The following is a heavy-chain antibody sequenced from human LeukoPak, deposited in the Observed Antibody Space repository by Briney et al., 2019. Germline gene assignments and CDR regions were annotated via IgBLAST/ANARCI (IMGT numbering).Heavy chain of an antibody. CDR1: GYSFTNYW. CDR2: IYPGDSDT. J-gene: IGHJ4*02. D-gene: IGHD3-16*01. CDR3: AGVSYDYIWGIIYYFDY. V-gene: IGHV5-51*01. Sequence: GESLKISCKGSGYSFTNYWIGWVRQMPGKGLEWMGIIYPGDSDTRYSPSFQGQVTISADKSISTAYLQWSSLKASDTAMFYRAGVSYDYIWGIIYYFDYWGQGTLVTVSS.